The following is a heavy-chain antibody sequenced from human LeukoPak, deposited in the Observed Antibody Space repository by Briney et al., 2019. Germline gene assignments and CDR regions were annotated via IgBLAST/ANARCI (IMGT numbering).Heavy chain of an antibody. Sequence: ASVKLSCTASGYTFTSYGIGWVRQAPGQGLEWMGWISAYNGNTNYAQKLQGRVTMTTDTSTSTAYMELRSLRSDDTAVYYCARRSSTPPYYMDVWGKGTTVTVSS. D-gene: IGHD2-2*01. CDR1: GYTFTSYG. CDR2: ISAYNGNT. J-gene: IGHJ6*03. V-gene: IGHV1-18*01. CDR3: ARRSSTPPYYMDV.